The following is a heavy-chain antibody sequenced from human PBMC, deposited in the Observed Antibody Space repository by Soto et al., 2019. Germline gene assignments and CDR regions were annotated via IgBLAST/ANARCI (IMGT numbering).Heavy chain of an antibody. J-gene: IGHJ4*02. D-gene: IGHD5-12*01. CDR1: GYTFTSYD. V-gene: IGHV1-8*01. CDR2: MNPNSGNT. CDR3: ARTSVAQSEDYFDY. Sequence: ASVKVSCKASGYTFTSYDINWVRQATGQGLEWMGWMNPNSGNTGYAQKFQGRVTMTRNTSISTAYMELSSLRSDDTAVYYCARTSVAQSEDYFDYWGQRTLVTVSS.